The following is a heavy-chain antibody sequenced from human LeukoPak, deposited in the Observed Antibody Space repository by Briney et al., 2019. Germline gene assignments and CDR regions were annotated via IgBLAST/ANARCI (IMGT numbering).Heavy chain of an antibody. V-gene: IGHV3-21*01. CDR2: ISSSSSYI. Sequence: GGSLRLSCAASGFTFSSYSMNWVRQAPGKGLEWVSSISSSSSYIYYADSVKGRFTISRDNAKNSLYLQMNSLRAEDTAVYYCARDGDIVVVPAAPGPPRDHYYYGMDVWGQGTTVTVSS. CDR3: ARDGDIVVVPAAPGPPRDHYYYGMDV. J-gene: IGHJ6*02. D-gene: IGHD2-2*01. CDR1: GFTFSSYS.